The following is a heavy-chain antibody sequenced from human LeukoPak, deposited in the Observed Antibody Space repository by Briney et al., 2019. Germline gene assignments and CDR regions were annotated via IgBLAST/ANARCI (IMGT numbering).Heavy chain of an antibody. CDR1: GYSFTSYW. Sequence: GESLKISCKGSGYSFTSYWIGWVRQMPGKGLEWMGIIYPGDSDTRNSPSFQGQVTISADKSISTAYLQWSSLKASDTAMYYCARLSHYYYGSGPLHAYYFDYWGQGTLVTVSS. CDR2: IYPGDSDT. CDR3: ARLSHYYYGSGPLHAYYFDY. J-gene: IGHJ4*02. D-gene: IGHD3-10*01. V-gene: IGHV5-51*01.